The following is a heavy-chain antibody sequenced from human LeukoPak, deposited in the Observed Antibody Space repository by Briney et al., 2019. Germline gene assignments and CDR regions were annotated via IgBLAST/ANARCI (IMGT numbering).Heavy chain of an antibody. V-gene: IGHV1-46*01. CDR1: GYTFTSYY. Sequence: ASVKVSCTASGYTFTSYYMHWVRQAPGQGLEWMGIINPSGGSTSYAQKFQGRVTMTRDTSTSTVYMELSSLRSEDTAVYYCARDAQGHHDAFDIWGQGTMVTVSS. CDR2: INPSGGST. CDR3: ARDAQGHHDAFDI. J-gene: IGHJ3*02.